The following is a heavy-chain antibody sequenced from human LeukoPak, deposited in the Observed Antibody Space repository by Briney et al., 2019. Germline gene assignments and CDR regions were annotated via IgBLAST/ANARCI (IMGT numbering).Heavy chain of an antibody. CDR2: LSGNGGNQ. J-gene: IGHJ4*02. D-gene: IGHD3-10*01. CDR1: GFTFSSYA. V-gene: IGHV3-23*01. Sequence: PGGSLRLSCAASGFTFSSYAMNWVRQAPGKGLEWVSGLSGNGGNQYYADSVKGRFTISRDNSKNTLFLQMNSLRAEDTAIYYCARDPNGSGPVFDCWGQGTLVTVSS. CDR3: ARDPNGSGPVFDC.